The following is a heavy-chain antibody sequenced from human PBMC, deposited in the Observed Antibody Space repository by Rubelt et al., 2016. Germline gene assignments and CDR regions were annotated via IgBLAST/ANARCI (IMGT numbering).Heavy chain of an antibody. CDR2: INAGNGNT. V-gene: IGHV1-3*01. CDR3: ARDDTADRGWYDALDI. D-gene: IGHD6-19*01. CDR1: EYSFTKNP. J-gene: IGHJ3*02. Sequence: QVQLVQSGAEVKKPGASVKVSCKASEYSFTKNPIHWVRQAPGQRLEWMGWINAGNGNTQYSQKYQGRDTITRDTSGRTAYMELSSLRSEGTAVEYCARDDTADRGWYDALDIWGQGTRVTVSS.